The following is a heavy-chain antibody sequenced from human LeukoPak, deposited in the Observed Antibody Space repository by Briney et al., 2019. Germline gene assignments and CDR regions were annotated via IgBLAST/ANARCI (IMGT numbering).Heavy chain of an antibody. V-gene: IGHV3-53*01. Sequence: GGSLRLSCAASGLTVTTGYMSWVSQAPGKWLEWVSIIYSGGSTYYADSVKGRFTISKDDSKNTLYLQMNNLRVEDTAVYYCARPSSGGLSEDYWGQGTLVTVSS. CDR3: ARPSSGGLSEDY. CDR2: IYSGGST. CDR1: GLTVTTGY. D-gene: IGHD3-10*01. J-gene: IGHJ4*02.